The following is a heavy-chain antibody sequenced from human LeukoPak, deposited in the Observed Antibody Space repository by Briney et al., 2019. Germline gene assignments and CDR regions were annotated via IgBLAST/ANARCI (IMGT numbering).Heavy chain of an antibody. Sequence: GGSLRLSCAASGFTFDDYAMHWVRQAPGKGLEWVSLISGDGGSTYYADSVKGRFTISRDNAKNSLYLQMNSLRAEDTALYYCARGGGYGSGSYRDIWGQGTMVTVSS. D-gene: IGHD3-10*01. CDR1: GFTFDDYA. J-gene: IGHJ3*02. V-gene: IGHV3-43*02. CDR2: ISGDGGST. CDR3: ARGGGYGSGSYRDI.